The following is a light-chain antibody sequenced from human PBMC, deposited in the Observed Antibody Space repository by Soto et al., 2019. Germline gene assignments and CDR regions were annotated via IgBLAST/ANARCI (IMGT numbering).Light chain of an antibody. CDR1: QSVSSN. CDR3: QQYNNWPFT. J-gene: IGKJ3*01. CDR2: GAS. V-gene: IGKV3-15*01. Sequence: EILMTQSPATLSVSPGERATLSCRASQSVSSNLAWYQQKPGQAPRLLIYGASTRATGIPARFSGSGSGTEFTLTISSLQSEHFAVYYCQQYNNWPFTFGPGTNVDIK.